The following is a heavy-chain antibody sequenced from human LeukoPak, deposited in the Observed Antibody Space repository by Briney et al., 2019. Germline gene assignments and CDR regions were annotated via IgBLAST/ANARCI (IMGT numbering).Heavy chain of an antibody. D-gene: IGHD3-3*01. Sequence: ETLSLTCIVSGGSISNYYWSWIRQPPGRGLEWMANIKQDGSEKYYVDSVKGRFTISRDDSKNTLYLQMSALKTEDTAVYYCAKNPKAVTISGVPSQGYWGQGTLVTVSS. CDR1: GGSISNYY. V-gene: IGHV3-7*01. CDR3: AKNPKAVTISGVPSQGY. CDR2: IKQDGSEK. J-gene: IGHJ4*02.